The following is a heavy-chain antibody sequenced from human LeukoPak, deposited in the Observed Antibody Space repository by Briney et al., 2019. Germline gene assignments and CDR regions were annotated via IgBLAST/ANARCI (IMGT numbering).Heavy chain of an antibody. V-gene: IGHV3-30*18. Sequence: GGSLRLSCAASGFTFTTYGLHWVRQAPGKGLEWVAAIASNGGGEYYADSVKGRFTISRDNSKNTLFLQMHSLRAEDPGVYYCAKGGYCSSTSCSVGWFDPWGQGTLVTVSS. CDR3: AKGGYCSSTSCSVGWFDP. CDR2: IASNGGGE. CDR1: GFTFTTYG. J-gene: IGHJ5*02. D-gene: IGHD2-2*01.